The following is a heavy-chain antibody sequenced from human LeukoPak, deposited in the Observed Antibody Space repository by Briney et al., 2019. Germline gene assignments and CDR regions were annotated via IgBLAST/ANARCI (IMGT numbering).Heavy chain of an antibody. V-gene: IGHV3-9*01. CDR3: ARDARVGATSYYYYYGMDV. J-gene: IGHJ6*02. CDR2: ISWNSGSI. D-gene: IGHD1-26*01. CDR1: GFTFDDYA. Sequence: GGSLRLSCAASGFTFDDYAMHWVRQAPGKGLEWVSGISWNSGSIGYADSVKGRFTISRDNAKNSLYLQMNSLRAEDTAVYYCARDARVGATSYYYYYGMDVWGQGTTVTVSS.